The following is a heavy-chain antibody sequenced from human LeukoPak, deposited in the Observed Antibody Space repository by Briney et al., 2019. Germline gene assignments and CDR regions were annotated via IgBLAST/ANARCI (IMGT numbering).Heavy chain of an antibody. CDR1: GFTFSSYG. CDR3: ARDGKGVPAAIPHFDY. D-gene: IGHD2-2*01. V-gene: IGHV3-30*03. J-gene: IGHJ4*02. CDR2: ISYDGSNK. Sequence: PGGSLRLSCAASGFTFSSYGMHWVRQAPGKGLEWVAVISYDGSNKYYADSVKGRFTISRDNSKNTLYLQMNSLRAEDTAVYYCARDGKGVPAAIPHFDYWGQGTLVTVSS.